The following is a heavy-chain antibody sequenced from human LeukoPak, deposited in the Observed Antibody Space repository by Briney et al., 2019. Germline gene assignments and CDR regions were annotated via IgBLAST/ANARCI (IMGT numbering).Heavy chain of an antibody. J-gene: IGHJ4*02. CDR3: ARHDISVLRFLEWLLPDY. Sequence: GESLKISCKGSGYSFTSYWIGWVRQMPGKGLEWMGIIYPDDSDTRYSPSFQGQVTISSDKSISTAYLQWSSLKASDTAMYYCARHDISVLRFLEWLLPDYWGQGTLVTVSS. D-gene: IGHD3-3*01. CDR1: GYSFTSYW. CDR2: IYPDDSDT. V-gene: IGHV5-51*01.